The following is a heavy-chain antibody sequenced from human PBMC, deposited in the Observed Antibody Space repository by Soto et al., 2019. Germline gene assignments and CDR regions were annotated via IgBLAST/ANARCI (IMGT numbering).Heavy chain of an antibody. CDR2: INPSGGST. D-gene: IGHD3-10*01. Sequence: ASVKVSCKXSGYTFTSYYMHWVRQAPGQGLEWMGIINPSGGSTSYAQKFQGRVTMTRDTSTSTVYMELSSLRSEDTAVYYCARDEDYYGSGSYYRTAFDIWGQGTMVTVSS. CDR1: GYTFTSYY. J-gene: IGHJ3*02. V-gene: IGHV1-46*01. CDR3: ARDEDYYGSGSYYRTAFDI.